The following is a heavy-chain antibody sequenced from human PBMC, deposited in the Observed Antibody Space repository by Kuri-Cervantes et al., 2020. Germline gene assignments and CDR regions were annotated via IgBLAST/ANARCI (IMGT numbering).Heavy chain of an antibody. Sequence: GGFLRLSCAASGFTVSSNYMSWVRQAPGKGLEWVSVIYSGGSTYYADSVRGRFTISRDNSKNTLYLQMNSLRAEDTAVYYCARDRGYSYGGVFYYYYGMDVWGQGTTVTVSS. D-gene: IGHD5-18*01. V-gene: IGHV3-53*01. CDR1: GFTVSSNY. J-gene: IGHJ6*02. CDR3: ARDRGYSYGGVFYYYYGMDV. CDR2: IYSGGST.